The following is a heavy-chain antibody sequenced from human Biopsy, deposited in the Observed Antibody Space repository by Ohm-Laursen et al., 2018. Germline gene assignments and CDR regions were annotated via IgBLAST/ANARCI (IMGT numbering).Heavy chain of an antibody. J-gene: IGHJ4*02. CDR1: GGSMDRYF. V-gene: IGHV4-59*01. CDR3: ARVGAGAPSIDYFDY. D-gene: IGHD1-26*01. Sequence: SQTLSLTCFVSGGSMDRYFWSWIRQPPGKGLEWIGYIYYSGSTNYNPSLRSRVTISVDRSKNQFSLELSSVTAADTAVYYCARVGAGAPSIDYFDYWGQGALVTVSS. CDR2: IYYSGST.